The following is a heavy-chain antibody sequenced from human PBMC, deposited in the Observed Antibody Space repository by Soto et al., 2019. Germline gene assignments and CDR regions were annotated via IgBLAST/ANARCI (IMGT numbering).Heavy chain of an antibody. CDR3: ARGAATVTPGWFDP. J-gene: IGHJ5*02. CDR2: IYHSGST. V-gene: IGHV4-38-2*01. CDR1: GYSISSGYY. D-gene: IGHD4-17*01. Sequence: NPSETLSLTCAVSGYSISSGYYWGWIRQTPGKGLEWIASIYHSGSTYYNPSLKSRVTISVDTSKNQFSLKLTSVTAADTAVYYCARGAATVTPGWFDPWGQGVVVTVSS.